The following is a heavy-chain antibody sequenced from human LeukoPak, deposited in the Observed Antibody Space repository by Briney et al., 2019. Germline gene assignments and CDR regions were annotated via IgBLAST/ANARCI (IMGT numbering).Heavy chain of an antibody. Sequence: AGGSLRLSCATSGFTFSSYAMSWVRQAPGKGLEWVSVISGSGVSTYYGDSVKGRFTISRDNSKNTLHLQMNSLRAEDTAVYYCARDHLGDSYSDYWGQGTLVTVSS. D-gene: IGHD3-10*01. V-gene: IGHV3-23*01. CDR1: GFTFSSYA. CDR3: ARDHLGDSYSDY. CDR2: ISGSGVST. J-gene: IGHJ4*02.